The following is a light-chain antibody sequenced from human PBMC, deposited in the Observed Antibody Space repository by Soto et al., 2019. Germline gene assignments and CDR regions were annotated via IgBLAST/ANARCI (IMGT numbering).Light chain of an antibody. J-gene: IGKJ3*01. Sequence: DIQMTQSPSTLSASVGDRVNITCRASQSISSWLAWYQQKPGKAPKLLIYRASDLQTGVPSRFSGSGSGTEFTLTISSLQTDDIASYYCQQYSSYVFTFGPGTKVDVK. CDR3: QQYSSYVFT. CDR1: QSISSW. V-gene: IGKV1-5*03. CDR2: RAS.